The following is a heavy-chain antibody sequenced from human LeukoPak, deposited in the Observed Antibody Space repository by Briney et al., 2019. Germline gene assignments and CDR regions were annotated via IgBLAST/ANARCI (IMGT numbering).Heavy chain of an antibody. CDR2: ISSSSSTI. J-gene: IGHJ5*02. V-gene: IGHV3-48*04. CDR1: GFTFSSYS. CDR3: ARGVIAAAANWFAP. Sequence: GGSLRLSCAASGFTFSSYSMNWVRQAPGKGLEWVSYISSSSSTIYYADSVKGRFTISRDNAKNSLYLQMNSLRAEDTAVYYCARGVIAAAANWFAPWGQGTLVTVSS. D-gene: IGHD6-13*01.